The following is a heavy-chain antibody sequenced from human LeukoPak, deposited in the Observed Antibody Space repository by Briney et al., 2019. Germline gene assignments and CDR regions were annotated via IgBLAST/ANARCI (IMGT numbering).Heavy chain of an antibody. J-gene: IGHJ4*02. V-gene: IGHV4-39*01. Sequence: SETLSLTCTVSGGSISSRSYYWGWIRQPPGKGLEWIGSIYYSGSTYYNPSLKSRLTISVDTSKNQFSLKLSSVTAADTAVYYCARGKWLRSSFDYWGQGTLVTVSS. CDR3: ARGKWLRSSFDY. CDR1: GGSISSRSYY. D-gene: IGHD5-12*01. CDR2: IYYSGST.